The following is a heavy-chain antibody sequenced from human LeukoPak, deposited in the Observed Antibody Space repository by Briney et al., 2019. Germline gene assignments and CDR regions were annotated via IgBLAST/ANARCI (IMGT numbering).Heavy chain of an antibody. Sequence: SETLSLTCTVSGGSLSSSSYYWGWIRQPPGKGLEWIGSIYYSGSTYYSPSLKSRVTISVDTSKNQFSLKLSSVTAADTAVYYCASEGLDENYYYYYMDVWGKGTTVTVSS. CDR3: ASEGLDENYYYYYMDV. CDR2: IYYSGST. J-gene: IGHJ6*03. D-gene: IGHD6-19*01. CDR1: GGSLSSSSYY. V-gene: IGHV4-39*01.